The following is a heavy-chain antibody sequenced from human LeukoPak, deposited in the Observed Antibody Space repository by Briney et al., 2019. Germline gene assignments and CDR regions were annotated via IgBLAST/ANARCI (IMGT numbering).Heavy chain of an antibody. CDR2: ISYDGSNK. J-gene: IGHJ6*02. CDR1: GFTFSSYA. Sequence: PGGSLRLSCAASGFTFSSYAMHWVRQAPGKGLEWVAVISYDGSNKYYADSVKGRLTISRDNSKNTLYLQMNSLRAEDTAVYYCASTSYSSPDYYGMDVWGQGTTVTVSS. D-gene: IGHD6-13*01. V-gene: IGHV3-30*04. CDR3: ASTSYSSPDYYGMDV.